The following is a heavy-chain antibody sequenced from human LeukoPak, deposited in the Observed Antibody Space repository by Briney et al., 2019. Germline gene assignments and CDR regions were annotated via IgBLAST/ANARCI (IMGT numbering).Heavy chain of an antibody. CDR1: GGSISSYY. CDR3: ARDNATPDDYGDYGEYYYYYMDV. D-gene: IGHD4-17*01. J-gene: IGHJ6*03. V-gene: IGHV4-4*07. Sequence: TSGTLSLTCTVSGGSISSYYWSWIRQPAGKGLEWIGRIYTSGSTNYNPSLKSRVTMSVDTSKNQFSLKLSSVTAADTAVYYCARDNATPDDYGDYGEYYYYYMDVWGKGTTVTVSS. CDR2: IYTSGST.